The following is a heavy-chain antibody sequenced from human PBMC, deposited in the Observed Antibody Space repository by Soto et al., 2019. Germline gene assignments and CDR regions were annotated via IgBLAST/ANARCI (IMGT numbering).Heavy chain of an antibody. D-gene: IGHD3-9*01. CDR3: ARGLVIRPYYYHGMDV. V-gene: IGHV4-30-4*01. CDR1: CGSISSGDYF. J-gene: IGHJ6*02. Sequence: QVQLQESGPGLVKPSQTLSLTCTVSCGSISSGDYFWGWIRQSPGTGLEWIGYISSIGSTYSNPSLPSRVSVSRDTSKNQFSLKSSAVTTTDTAVYYCARGLVIRPYYYHGMDVWGQGTTVTVSS. CDR2: ISSIGST.